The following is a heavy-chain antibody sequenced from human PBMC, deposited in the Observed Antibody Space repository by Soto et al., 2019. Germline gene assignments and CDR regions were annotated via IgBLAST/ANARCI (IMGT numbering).Heavy chain of an antibody. CDR3: PKDSHTYYYGSGSLYYFDY. D-gene: IGHD3-10*01. J-gene: IGHJ4*02. CDR2: ISGSGGST. CDR1: GFTFSSYA. V-gene: IGHV3-23*01. Sequence: GGSLRLSCAASGFTFSSYAMSWVRQAPGKGLEWVSAISGSGGSTYYADSVKGRFTISRDNSKNTLYLQMNSLRAEDTAVYYCPKDSHTYYYGSGSLYYFDYWGQGTLVTVSS.